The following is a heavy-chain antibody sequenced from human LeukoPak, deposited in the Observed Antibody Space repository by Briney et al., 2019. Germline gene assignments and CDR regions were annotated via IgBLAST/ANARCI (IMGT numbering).Heavy chain of an antibody. CDR1: GGSISSYY. D-gene: IGHD3-9*01. CDR2: IYYSGST. V-gene: IGHV4-59*01. J-gene: IGHJ3*02. Sequence: SETLSLTCTVSGGSISSYYWSWIRQPPGKGLEWIGYIYYSGSTNYNPSLKSRVTISVDTSKNQFSLKLSSVTAADTAVYYCARDRRLGSRNDAFDIWGQGTMVTVSS. CDR3: ARDRRLGSRNDAFDI.